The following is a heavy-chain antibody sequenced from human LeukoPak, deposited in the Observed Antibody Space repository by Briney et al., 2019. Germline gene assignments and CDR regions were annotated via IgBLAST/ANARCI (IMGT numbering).Heavy chain of an antibody. V-gene: IGHV4-34*01. J-gene: IGHJ6*03. CDR1: GGSFSGYY. CDR3: ARDFWGILTGDYYYYMDV. Sequence: SETLSLTCAVYGGSFSGYYWSWIRQPPGKGLEWIGEINHGGSTNYNPSLKSRVTISVDTSKNQFSLKLSSVTAADTAVYYCARDFWGILTGDYYYYMDVWGKGTTVTISS. CDR2: INHGGST. D-gene: IGHD3-9*01.